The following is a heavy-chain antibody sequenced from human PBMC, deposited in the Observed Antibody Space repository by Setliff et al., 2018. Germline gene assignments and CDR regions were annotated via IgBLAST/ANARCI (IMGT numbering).Heavy chain of an antibody. CDR2: IYTTGST. CDR3: ARTPYYYDTAGYDF. J-gene: IGHJ4*02. Sequence: PSETLSLTCTVSGGSISSYYWSWIRQPAGKGLEWIGHIYTTGSTNYNPSLKSRVTLSADTSKNQFSLKLTSVTAADTAIDYCARTPYYYDTAGYDFWGQGTLVTVSS. D-gene: IGHD3-22*01. V-gene: IGHV4-4*07. CDR1: GGSISSYY.